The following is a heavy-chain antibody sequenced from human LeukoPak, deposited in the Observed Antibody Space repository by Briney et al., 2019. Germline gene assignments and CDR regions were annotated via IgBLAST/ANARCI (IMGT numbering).Heavy chain of an antibody. D-gene: IGHD3-22*01. Sequence: SETLSLTCTVSGGSISSSSYSWGWIRQPPGKGLEWIGSIYYSGSTYYNPSLKSRVTISVDTSKNQFSLKLSSVTAADTAVYYCASRDYYDSSGYHDYWGQGTLVTVSS. CDR2: IYYSGST. V-gene: IGHV4-39*01. J-gene: IGHJ4*02. CDR3: ASRDYYDSSGYHDY. CDR1: GGSISSSSYS.